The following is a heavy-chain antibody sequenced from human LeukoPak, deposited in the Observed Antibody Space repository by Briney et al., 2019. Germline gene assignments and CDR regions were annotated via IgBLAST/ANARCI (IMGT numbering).Heavy chain of an antibody. CDR1: GFTSSSYA. CDR3: AKDATRWMATIPLPTYDY. CDR2: ISGSGGST. D-gene: IGHD5-24*01. Sequence: RSLSLSCAVSGFTSSSYAMSWVRQSPGKGVEWVSAISGSGGSTYYADSVKGRFTISRDNSKNAPYLQMNSLRAEDTALYYCAKDATRWMATIPLPTYDYWGQGTLVTVCS. V-gene: IGHV3-23*01. J-gene: IGHJ4*02.